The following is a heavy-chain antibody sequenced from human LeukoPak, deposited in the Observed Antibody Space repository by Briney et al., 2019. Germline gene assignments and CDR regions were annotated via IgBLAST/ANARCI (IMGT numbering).Heavy chain of an antibody. J-gene: IGHJ4*02. V-gene: IGHV3-53*01. CDR1: GFTVSSNY. D-gene: IGHD6-6*01. Sequence: GGSLRLSCAASGFTVSSNYMSWVRQAPGKGLEWVSVIYSGGSTYYADSVKGRFTISRDNSKNTLYLQMNSLRAEDTAVYYCAKAPGGSSFPFVYWGQGTLVTVSS. CDR3: AKAPGGSSFPFVY. CDR2: IYSGGST.